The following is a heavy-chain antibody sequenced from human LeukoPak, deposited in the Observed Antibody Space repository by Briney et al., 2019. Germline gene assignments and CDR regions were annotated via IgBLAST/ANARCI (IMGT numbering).Heavy chain of an antibody. Sequence: GGSLRLSCAASGFTFSNSNMHWVRQAPGKGVEWGSFISGTSTAIYYADSVKGRFTISRDIARKSLYLQMNSLRDEDTAVYYCARGGGRSYSDAFDIWGQGTVVTVSS. CDR3: ARGGGRSYSDAFDI. V-gene: IGHV3-48*02. D-gene: IGHD1-26*01. CDR1: GFTFSNSN. CDR2: ISGTSTAI. J-gene: IGHJ3*02.